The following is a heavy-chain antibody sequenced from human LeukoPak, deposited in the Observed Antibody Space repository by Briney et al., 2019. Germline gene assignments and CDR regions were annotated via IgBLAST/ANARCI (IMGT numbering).Heavy chain of an antibody. V-gene: IGHV1-24*01. CDR2: FDPEDGET. Sequence: ASVKVSCKVSGYTLTELSMHWVRQAPGKGLEWMGGFDPEDGETIYAQKFQGRVTMTEDTSTDTAYMELSSLRSEDTAVYYCASDSGYDPSLRYWGQGTLVTVSS. CDR3: ASDSGYDPSLRY. J-gene: IGHJ4*02. D-gene: IGHD5-12*01. CDR1: GYTLTELS.